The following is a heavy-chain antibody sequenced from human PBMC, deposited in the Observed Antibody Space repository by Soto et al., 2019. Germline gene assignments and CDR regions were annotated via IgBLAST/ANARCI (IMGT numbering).Heavy chain of an antibody. D-gene: IGHD5-18*01. J-gene: IGHJ4*02. V-gene: IGHV3-30-3*01. CDR2: ISYDGSNK. Sequence: QVQLVESGGGVVQPGRSLRLSCAASGFTCSSYAMHWVRQAPGKGLEWVAVISYDGSNKYYADSVKGRFTISRDNSKNTLYLQMNSLRAEDTAVYYCARERRRTAMGFDYWGQGTLVTVSS. CDR3: ARERRRTAMGFDY. CDR1: GFTCSSYA.